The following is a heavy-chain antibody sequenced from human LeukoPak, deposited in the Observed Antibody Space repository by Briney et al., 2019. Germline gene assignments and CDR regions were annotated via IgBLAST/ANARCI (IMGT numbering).Heavy chain of an antibody. J-gene: IGHJ5*02. Sequence: PGGPLRLSCAASGFTFSSYWMSWVRQAPGKGLEWVANIKQDGSEKYYVGPVKGRFTISRDNAKNSLYLQMNRLRADDTAVYYCARGGFDPWGQGTLVTVSS. CDR1: GFTFSSYW. V-gene: IGHV3-7*01. CDR2: IKQDGSEK. CDR3: ARGGFDP.